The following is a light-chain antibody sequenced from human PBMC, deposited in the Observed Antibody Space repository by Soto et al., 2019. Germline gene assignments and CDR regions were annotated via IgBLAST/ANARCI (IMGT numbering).Light chain of an antibody. J-gene: IGKJ1*01. V-gene: IGKV1-5*03. Sequence: DIQMTQSPSTLSASVGDRVTITCRASQSISSWLAWYPQKPGKAPKLLIYKAPSLESGVPSRFSGSGSGTEFTLTISSRQPDDFATYYCQQYNSYPWTLGQGTKVEIK. CDR3: QQYNSYPWT. CDR1: QSISSW. CDR2: KAP.